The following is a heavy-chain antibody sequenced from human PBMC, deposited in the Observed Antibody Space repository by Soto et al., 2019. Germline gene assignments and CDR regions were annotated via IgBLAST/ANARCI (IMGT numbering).Heavy chain of an antibody. V-gene: IGHV4-59*01. CDR2: IYYTGST. CDR1: GASISRYY. Sequence: PSETLSLTCTVSGASISRYYWSWIRQPPGKGLEWIGYIYYTGSTNYNPSLKSRVTISVDTSENQFSLNLTSVTAADTAVYYCVRDFDYWGQGTLVTVSS. CDR3: VRDFDY. J-gene: IGHJ4*02. D-gene: IGHD3-10*01.